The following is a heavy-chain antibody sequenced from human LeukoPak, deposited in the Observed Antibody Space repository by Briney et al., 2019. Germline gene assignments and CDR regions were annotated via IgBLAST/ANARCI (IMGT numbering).Heavy chain of an antibody. J-gene: IGHJ6*03. V-gene: IGHV3-30*02. CDR3: AKEGYYYLDV. CDR1: GFTFSRYG. Sequence: GGSLRLSCVSSGFTFSRYGIHWVRQDPGKGLEWASFIQTDGSAKYYSDSVKGRFTISRDNPKNTVYLQMNSLRPEDTAVYYCAKEGYYYLDVWGKGTTVTIS. CDR2: IQTDGSAK.